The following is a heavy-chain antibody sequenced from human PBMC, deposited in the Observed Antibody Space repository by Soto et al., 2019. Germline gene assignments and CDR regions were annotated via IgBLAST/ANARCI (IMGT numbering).Heavy chain of an antibody. Sequence: GGSLRLSCAASGFTFSRYSMNWVRQAPGKGLEWVSSISSTTNYVYYADSMKGRFTVSRDNAKNSVYLDMNSLSAEDTAVYYCARESEDLTSNFDYWGQGTLVTVSS. CDR1: GFTFSRYS. CDR2: ISSTTNYV. J-gene: IGHJ4*02. CDR3: ARESEDLTSNFDY. V-gene: IGHV3-21*01.